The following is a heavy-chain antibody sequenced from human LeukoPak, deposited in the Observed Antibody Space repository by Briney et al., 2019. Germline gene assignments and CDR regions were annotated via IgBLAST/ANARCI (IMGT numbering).Heavy chain of an antibody. J-gene: IGHJ4*02. CDR2: TYYRSKWYN. V-gene: IGHV6-1*01. D-gene: IGHD2-2*01. Sequence: NPSETLSLTCVISGDSVSSNTAAWNWIRQSPSRGLEWLGRTYYRSKWYNDYAVSVKSRITINPDTSKNQFSLQLNSVTPEDTAVYYCARTRIVVVPAAIVDYWGQGTLVAVSS. CDR3: ARTRIVVVPAAIVDY. CDR1: GDSVSSNTAA.